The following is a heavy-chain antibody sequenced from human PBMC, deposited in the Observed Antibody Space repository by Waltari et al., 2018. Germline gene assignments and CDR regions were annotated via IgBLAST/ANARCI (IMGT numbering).Heavy chain of an antibody. Sequence: EVQLVESGGGLVQPGGSLRLSCAASGFPFSRYWMPWVRPAPGKGLGGVSRINSDGSSTSYADSVKGRFTISRDNAKNTLYLQMNSLRAEDTAVYDCARDGEVYRYSALRYFDYWGQGTLVTVSS. CDR1: GFPFSRYW. J-gene: IGHJ4*02. D-gene: IGHD3-10*01. V-gene: IGHV3-74*01. CDR2: INSDGSST. CDR3: ARDGEVYRYSALRYFDY.